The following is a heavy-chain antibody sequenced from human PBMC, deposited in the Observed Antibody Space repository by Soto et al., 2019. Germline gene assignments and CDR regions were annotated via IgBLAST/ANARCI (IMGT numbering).Heavy chain of an antibody. J-gene: IGHJ3*02. CDR2: IDAGNGNT. D-gene: IGHD2-15*01. CDR1: GYTFTSYV. CDR3: ARDRSGGTWDAFDI. V-gene: IGHV1-3*01. Sequence: ASVKVACKASGYTFTSYVMHWVRQAPGQRLEWMGWIDAGNGNTKYSQKLQGRVTITRDTSASTAYLELSSLRSEDTAVYYCARDRSGGTWDAFDIWGQGTMVTVSS.